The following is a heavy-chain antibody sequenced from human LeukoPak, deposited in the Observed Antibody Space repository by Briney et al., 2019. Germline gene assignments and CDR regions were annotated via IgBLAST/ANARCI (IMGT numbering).Heavy chain of an antibody. CDR2: ISGSGGST. J-gene: IGHJ6*02. CDR1: GFTFSSYA. Sequence: GGSLRLSCAASGFTFSSYAMSWVRQAPGKGLEWVSAISGSGGSTYYADSVKGRFTISRDNSKNTLYLQMNSLRAEDTAVYYCAKEGDSSSWPYYYYYGMDVWGQGTTVTVSS. V-gene: IGHV3-23*01. D-gene: IGHD6-13*01. CDR3: AKEGDSSSWPYYYYYGMDV.